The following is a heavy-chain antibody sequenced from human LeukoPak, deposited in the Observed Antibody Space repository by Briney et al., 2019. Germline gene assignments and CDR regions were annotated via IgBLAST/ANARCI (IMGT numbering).Heavy chain of an antibody. V-gene: IGHV3-23*01. Sequence: PGGSLRLSCVVSGFTLPYGMRWVRQAPGKGLEWVSYISATGYTTSYADSVKGRFTISRDNAKNTVFLQMDSLRADDTAVYYCAKGAVGKTESSGYPPHFDYWGQGTLVTVSS. J-gene: IGHJ4*02. D-gene: IGHD3-22*01. CDR2: ISATGYTT. CDR3: AKGAVGKTESSGYPPHFDY. CDR1: GFTLPYG.